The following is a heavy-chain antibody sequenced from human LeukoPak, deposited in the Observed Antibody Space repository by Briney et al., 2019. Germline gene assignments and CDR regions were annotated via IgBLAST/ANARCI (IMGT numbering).Heavy chain of an antibody. V-gene: IGHV4-39*01. CDR1: GGSISCSSYY. D-gene: IGHD6-13*01. CDR3: ASGNRIAAAHDY. J-gene: IGHJ4*02. Sequence: SETLSLTCTVSGGSISCSSYYWGWIRQPPGKGLEWIGSIYYSGSTYYNPSLKSRVTISVDTSKNQFSLKLSSVTAADTAVYYCASGNRIAAAHDYWGQGTLVTVSS. CDR2: IYYSGST.